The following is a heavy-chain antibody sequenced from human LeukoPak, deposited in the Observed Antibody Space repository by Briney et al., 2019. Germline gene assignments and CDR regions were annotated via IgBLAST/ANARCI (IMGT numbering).Heavy chain of an antibody. Sequence: GGSLRLSRTASGFSVSSNFMSWVRQAPGKGPEWVSVLYSGANTYYADSVKGRLTISRDNSKNTLYLQMNSLRADDTAVYYCARAVAYYYVSGNYYPGAFDVWGQGTMVTVSS. CDR1: GFSVSSNF. CDR2: LYSGANT. D-gene: IGHD3-10*01. J-gene: IGHJ3*01. V-gene: IGHV3-53*01. CDR3: ARAVAYYYVSGNYYPGAFDV.